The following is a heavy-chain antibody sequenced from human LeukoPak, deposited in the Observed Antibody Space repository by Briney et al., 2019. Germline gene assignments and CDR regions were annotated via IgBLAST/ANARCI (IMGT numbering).Heavy chain of an antibody. CDR3: AEPAVRGYSSSNYYFDY. Sequence: GGSLRLSCAASGFTFDDYAMHWVRQAPGKGLEWVSGISWNSGSIGYADSVKGRFTISRDNAKDSLYLQMNSLRAEDMALYYCAEPAVRGYSSSNYYFDYWGQGTLVTVSS. J-gene: IGHJ4*02. CDR2: ISWNSGSI. CDR1: GFTFDDYA. D-gene: IGHD6-13*01. V-gene: IGHV3-9*03.